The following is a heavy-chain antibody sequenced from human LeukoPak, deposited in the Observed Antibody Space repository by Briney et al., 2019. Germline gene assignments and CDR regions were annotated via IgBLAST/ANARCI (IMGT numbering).Heavy chain of an antibody. CDR1: GFTFSSYW. CDR3: ARASTYYYDSSGYYPVDY. J-gene: IGHJ4*02. D-gene: IGHD3-22*01. CDR2: INSDGSST. V-gene: IGHV3-74*01. Sequence: PGGSLRLSCAASGFTFSSYWMHWVRQAPGKGLAWVSRINSDGSSTSYADSVKGRFTISRDNAKNTLYLQMNSLRAEDTAVYYCARASTYYYDSSGYYPVDYWGQGTLVTVSS.